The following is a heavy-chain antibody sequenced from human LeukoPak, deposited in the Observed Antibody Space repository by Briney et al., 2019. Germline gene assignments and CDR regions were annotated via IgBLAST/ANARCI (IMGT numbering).Heavy chain of an antibody. CDR1: GGSISSSSYY. J-gene: IGHJ4*02. Sequence: PSETLSLTCTVSGGSISSSSYYWGWIRQPPGKGLEWIGSIYYSGSTYYNPSLKSRVTISVDTSKNQFSLKLSPVTAADTAVYYCARPEYSYGPFDYWGQGPWSPSPQ. V-gene: IGHV4-39*01. CDR2: IYYSGST. CDR3: ARPEYSYGPFDY. D-gene: IGHD5-18*01.